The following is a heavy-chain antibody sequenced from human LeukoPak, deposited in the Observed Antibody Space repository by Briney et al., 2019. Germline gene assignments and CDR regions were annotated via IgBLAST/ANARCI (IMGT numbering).Heavy chain of an antibody. V-gene: IGHV3-20*04. J-gene: IGHJ4*02. Sequence: TGGSLRLSCAASGFTFDDYGMSWVRQAPGKGLEWVSGINWNGGSTGHADSVKGRFTISRDNAKNSLYLQMNSLRAEDTALYYCAREGITGTTGGDFDYWGQGTLVTVSS. CDR1: GFTFDDYG. CDR2: INWNGGST. D-gene: IGHD1-7*01. CDR3: AREGITGTTGGDFDY.